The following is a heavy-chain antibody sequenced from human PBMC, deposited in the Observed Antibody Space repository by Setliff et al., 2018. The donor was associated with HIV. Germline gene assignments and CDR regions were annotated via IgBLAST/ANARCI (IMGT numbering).Heavy chain of an antibody. CDR1: GGSISSGTYY. J-gene: IGHJ4*02. Sequence: SETLSLTCSVSGGSISSGTYYWGWIRQPPGKGLEWIGSMSHSGSTLYNPSLKSRVTISVDTSNNHFSLKLRSVTAADTAVYYCARNPHYFDYWGQGTLVTVSS. CDR3: ARNPHYFDY. CDR2: MSHSGST. V-gene: IGHV4-39*07.